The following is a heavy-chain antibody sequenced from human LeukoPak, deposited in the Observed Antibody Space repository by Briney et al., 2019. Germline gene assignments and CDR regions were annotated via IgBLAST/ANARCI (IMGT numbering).Heavy chain of an antibody. J-gene: IGHJ4*02. D-gene: IGHD6-13*01. CDR3: ARLYSQQLVMFDY. CDR1: GDSISIGNYY. CDR2: IYYSGST. V-gene: IGHV4-39*01. Sequence: PSETLCLTCTVSGDSISIGNYYWVWIRQPPGKGLEWIASIYYSGSTYYNPSLKSRVTISIDMPKNQLSPRLSSVTAADTAVYYCARLYSQQLVMFDYWGQGTLVTVSS.